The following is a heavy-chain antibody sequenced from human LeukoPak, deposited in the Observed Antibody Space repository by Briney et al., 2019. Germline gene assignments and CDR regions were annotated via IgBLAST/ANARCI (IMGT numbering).Heavy chain of an antibody. CDR3: ARDRGSSWYLNWFDP. V-gene: IGHV1-69*13. J-gene: IGHJ5*02. Sequence: ASVKVSCKASGGTFSSYAISWVRQAPGQGLEWMGGIIPIFGTANYAQKFQGRVTITADESTSTAYMELSSLRSEDTAVYYCARDRGSSWYLNWFDPWGQGALVTVSS. CDR2: IIPIFGTA. D-gene: IGHD6-13*01. CDR1: GGTFSSYA.